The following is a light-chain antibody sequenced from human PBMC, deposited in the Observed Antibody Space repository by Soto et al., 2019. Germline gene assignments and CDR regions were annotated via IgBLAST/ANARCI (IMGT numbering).Light chain of an antibody. CDR3: QHYNSYSEA. CDR1: QNIGSW. J-gene: IGKJ1*01. CDR2: KAS. Sequence: DIQMTQSPSTLSASVGDRVNMTCRASQNIGSWLAWYQQKPGKAPKLLIYKASTLKSGVPSRFSGSGSGTEFTLTISSLQPDDFATYYCQHYNSYSEAFGQGTKVDIK. V-gene: IGKV1-5*03.